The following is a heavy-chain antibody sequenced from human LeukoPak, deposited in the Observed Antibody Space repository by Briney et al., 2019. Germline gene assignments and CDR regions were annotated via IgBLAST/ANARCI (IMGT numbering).Heavy chain of an antibody. CDR2: IIPIFGTA. CDR3: ARGRYCSSTSCLIWFDP. D-gene: IGHD2-2*01. Sequence: ASVKVSCKASGGTFSSYAISWVRQAPGQGLAWMGGIIPIFGTANYAQKFQGRVTITADESTSTAYMELSSLRSEDTAVYYCARGRYCSSTSCLIWFDPWGQGTLVTVSS. J-gene: IGHJ5*02. V-gene: IGHV1-69*13. CDR1: GGTFSSYA.